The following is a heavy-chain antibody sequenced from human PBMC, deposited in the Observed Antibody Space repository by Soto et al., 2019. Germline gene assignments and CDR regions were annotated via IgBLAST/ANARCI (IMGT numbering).Heavy chain of an antibody. V-gene: IGHV1-18*01. CDR1: GYAFTSYG. Sequence: AASVKVSCKASGYAFTSYGISWVRQAPGQGLEWMGWISAYNGNTNYAQKLQGRVTMTTDTSTSTAYMELRSLRSDDTAVYYCARDPGVVSASYYYYGMDVWGQGTTVSVS. J-gene: IGHJ6*01. CDR2: ISAYNGNT. CDR3: ARDPGVVSASYYYYGMDV. D-gene: IGHD2-21*01.